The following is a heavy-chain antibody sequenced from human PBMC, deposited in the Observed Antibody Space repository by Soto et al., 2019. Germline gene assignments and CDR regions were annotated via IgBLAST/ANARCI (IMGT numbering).Heavy chain of an antibody. D-gene: IGHD3-22*01. CDR1: GYTFTSYA. Sequence: QVQLVQSGAEEKKPGASVKVSCKASGYTFTSYAMHWVRQAPGQRLEWMGWINAGNGNTKYSQKFQGRVTITRDTAASTAYMELSRPRSEDTAVYYCARSSGYYLIDDYWGQGALVTVSS. J-gene: IGHJ4*02. V-gene: IGHV1-3*05. CDR2: INAGNGNT. CDR3: ARSSGYYLIDDY.